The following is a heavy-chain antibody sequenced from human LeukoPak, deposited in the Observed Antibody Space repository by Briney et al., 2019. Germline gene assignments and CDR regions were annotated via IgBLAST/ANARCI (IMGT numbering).Heavy chain of an antibody. CDR2: IYYSGST. CDR3: ARDKSSGWSNDAFDI. J-gene: IGHJ3*02. V-gene: IGHV4-61*01. D-gene: IGHD6-19*01. Sequence: PSQTLSLTCTVSGGSISSGSYYWSWIRQPPGKGLEWIGYIYYSGSTNYNPSLKSRVTISVDTSKNQFSLKLSSVTAADTAVYYCARDKSSGWSNDAFDIWGQGTMVTVSS. CDR1: GGSISSGSYY.